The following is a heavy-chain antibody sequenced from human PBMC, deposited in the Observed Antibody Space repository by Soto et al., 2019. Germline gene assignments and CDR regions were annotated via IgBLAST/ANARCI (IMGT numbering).Heavy chain of an antibody. CDR2: INPIFGTA. V-gene: IGHV1-69*13. CDR3: ARDFTDRYYYHGMDV. Sequence: ASVKVSCKASGYTFTSYYMHWVRQAPGQGLEWMGIINPIFGTANYAQKFQGRVTITADESTSTAYMELSSLRSEDTAVYYCARDFTDRYYYHGMDVWGQGXTVTV. CDR1: GYTFTSYY. J-gene: IGHJ6*02.